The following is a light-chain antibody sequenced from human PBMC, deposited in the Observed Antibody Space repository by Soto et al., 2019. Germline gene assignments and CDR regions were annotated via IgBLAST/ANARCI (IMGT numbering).Light chain of an antibody. Sequence: QSALTQPASVSGSPGQSITISCTGTSSGVGSYNYVSWYQQHPGKAPKLMIYGVRNRPSGVSDRFTGSKSGKTASLTIFGLQAEDEADYYCSSYTTSTTQVFGGGTKVTVL. CDR1: SSGVGSYNY. V-gene: IGLV2-14*01. J-gene: IGLJ2*01. CDR2: GVR. CDR3: SSYTTSTTQV.